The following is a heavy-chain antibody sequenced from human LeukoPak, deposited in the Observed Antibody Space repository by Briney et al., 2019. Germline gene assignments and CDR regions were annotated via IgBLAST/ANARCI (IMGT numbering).Heavy chain of an antibody. V-gene: IGHV3-30-3*01. CDR3: ARERNGEIDY. CDR2: ISYDGSNK. CDR1: GFTFSSYA. D-gene: IGHD1-1*01. J-gene: IGHJ4*02. Sequence: GGSLRLSCAASGFTFSSYAMHWVRQAPGKGLEWVAVISYDGSNKYYADSVKGRSTISRDNSKNTLYLQMNSLRAEDTAVYYCARERNGEIDYWGQGTLVTVSS.